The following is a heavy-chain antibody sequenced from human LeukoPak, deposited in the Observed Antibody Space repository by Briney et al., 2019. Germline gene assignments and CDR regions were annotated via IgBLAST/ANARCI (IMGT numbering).Heavy chain of an antibody. CDR1: GFIFRNYG. V-gene: IGHV3-30*02. Sequence: GGSLRLSCAAYGFIFRNYGMHWVRQAPGKGLEWVTFIPYDGSNKYYADSVKGRFTISRDNSKNTLYLQMNSLRPEDTAVYYCAKDGRDYFVSGSHYRGVPALDYWGQGTLVTVSS. D-gene: IGHD3-10*01. CDR2: IPYDGSNK. J-gene: IGHJ4*02. CDR3: AKDGRDYFVSGSHYRGVPALDY.